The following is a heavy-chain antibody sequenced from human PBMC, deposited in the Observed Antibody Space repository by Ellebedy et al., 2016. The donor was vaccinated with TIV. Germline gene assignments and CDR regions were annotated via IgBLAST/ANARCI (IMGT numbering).Heavy chain of an antibody. D-gene: IGHD5-12*01. CDR2: IWYDGSNK. Sequence: GESLKISCAASGFTFSSYGMHWVRQAPGKGLEWVAVIWYDGSNKYYADSVKGRFTISRDNSKNTLYLQMNSLRAEDTAVYYCASSVATISGFDPWGQGTLVTVSS. CDR3: ASSVATISGFDP. V-gene: IGHV3-33*01. J-gene: IGHJ5*02. CDR1: GFTFSSYG.